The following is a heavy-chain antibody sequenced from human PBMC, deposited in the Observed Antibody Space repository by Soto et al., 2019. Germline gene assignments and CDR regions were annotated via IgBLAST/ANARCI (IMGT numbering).Heavy chain of an antibody. Sequence: SETLSLTCAVYGGSFSGYYWSWIRQPPGKGLEWIGEINHSGSTNYNPSPKSRVSISVDTSKNQFSLKLSSVTAADTAVYYCARGLSITMVRGVVFFLGFAYWGQGTLVTVSS. CDR2: INHSGST. D-gene: IGHD3-10*01. J-gene: IGHJ4*02. CDR1: GGSFSGYY. V-gene: IGHV4-34*01. CDR3: ARGLSITMVRGVVFFLGFAY.